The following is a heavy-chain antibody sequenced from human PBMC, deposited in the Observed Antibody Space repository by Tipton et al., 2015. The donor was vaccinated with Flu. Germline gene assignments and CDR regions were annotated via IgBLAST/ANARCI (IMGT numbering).Heavy chain of an antibody. CDR1: GGSINDYY. J-gene: IGHJ4*02. Sequence: TLSLTCTVSGGSINDYYWSWIRQSPGKGLEWIGHVYASGRTKYKPSLKNRVSMSVDRSKGQFSLMVTSVTPADTAVYYCVGSDGDHRDFGYWGQGALVTVSS. V-gene: IGHV4-59*01. CDR2: VYASGRT. CDR3: VGSDGDHRDFGY. D-gene: IGHD4-17*01.